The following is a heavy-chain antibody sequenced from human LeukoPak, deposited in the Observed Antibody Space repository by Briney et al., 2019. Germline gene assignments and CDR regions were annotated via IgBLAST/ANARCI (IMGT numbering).Heavy chain of an antibody. V-gene: IGHV3-43*01. D-gene: IGHD6-13*01. J-gene: IGHJ4*02. Sequence: GGSLRLSCAASGFTFNDYIMHWVRQAPGKGLEWVSLISWDGGSTYYADSVKGRFTISRDNSKNSLYLQMNSLRTEDTALYYCAKSIAAAGYYFHYWGQGTLVTVSS. CDR1: GFTFNDYI. CDR3: AKSIAAAGYYFHY. CDR2: ISWDGGST.